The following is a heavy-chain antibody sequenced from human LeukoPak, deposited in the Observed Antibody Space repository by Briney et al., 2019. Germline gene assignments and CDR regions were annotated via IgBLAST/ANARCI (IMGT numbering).Heavy chain of an antibody. V-gene: IGHV3-23*01. J-gene: IGHJ4*02. D-gene: IGHD6-19*01. CDR2: SGSGGGT. CDR1: GFTFSSYA. CDR3: ARSYNNGWYNLDS. Sequence: GGSLRLSCAASGFTFSSYAMSWVRQAPEKGLEWVSTSGSGGGTYYADSVKGRFTISSDNAKNSLYLHMNSLRAEDTAVYYCARSYNNGWYNLDSWGQGTLVTVSS.